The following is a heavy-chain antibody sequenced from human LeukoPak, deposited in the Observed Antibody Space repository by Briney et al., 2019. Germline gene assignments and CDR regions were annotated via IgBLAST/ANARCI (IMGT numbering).Heavy chain of an antibody. Sequence: GGSLRLSCAASGFTFITYGMHCVRQAPGKGLEWVALIWYDGSYKYYADSVKGRSTIPRDNSKNTLYLQMNSLRAEDTAVYYCAREYYESSDYPRQHYFDYWGQGTLVTVSS. CDR2: IWYDGSYK. V-gene: IGHV3-33*01. J-gene: IGHJ4*02. CDR1: GFTFITYG. D-gene: IGHD3-22*01. CDR3: AREYYESSDYPRQHYFDY.